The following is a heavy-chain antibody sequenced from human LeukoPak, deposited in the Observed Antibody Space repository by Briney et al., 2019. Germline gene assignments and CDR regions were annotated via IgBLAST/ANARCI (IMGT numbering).Heavy chain of an antibody. Sequence: SETLSLTCTVSGGSINSFYWSWIRQPPGKGLEWIGYISYSGSTNYNPSLKSRVTISVDTSKNQFFLKLSSVTAADTALYYCTRGNANWGQGTLVTVSS. V-gene: IGHV4-59*01. J-gene: IGHJ4*02. CDR1: GGSINSFY. CDR2: ISYSGST. CDR3: TRGNAN.